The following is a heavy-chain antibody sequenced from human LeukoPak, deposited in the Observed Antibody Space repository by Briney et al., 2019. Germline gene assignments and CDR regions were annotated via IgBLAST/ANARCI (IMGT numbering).Heavy chain of an antibody. Sequence: SETLSLTCTVSGYSISSGYYWGWIRQPPGKGLEWIGSIYHSGSTYYNPSLKSRVTISVDTSKNQFSLKLSSVTAADTAVYYCGSGYSFDYWGQGTLVTVSS. D-gene: IGHD3-22*01. J-gene: IGHJ4*02. CDR2: IYHSGST. CDR3: GSGYSFDY. V-gene: IGHV4-38-2*02. CDR1: GYSISSGYY.